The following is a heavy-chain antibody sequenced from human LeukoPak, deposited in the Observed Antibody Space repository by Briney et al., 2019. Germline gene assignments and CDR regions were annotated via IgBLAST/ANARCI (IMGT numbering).Heavy chain of an antibody. D-gene: IGHD1-20*01. J-gene: IGHJ5*02. V-gene: IGHV1-69*13. CDR3: AREDRSITGESNWFDP. CDR1: GGTFSSYA. CDR2: IIPIFGTA. Sequence: SVKVSCKASGGTFSSYAISWVRQAPGQGLEWMGGIIPIFGTANYAQKFQGRVTITADESTSTAYMELSSLRSEDTAVYYCAREDRSITGESNWFDPWGQGTLVTVSS.